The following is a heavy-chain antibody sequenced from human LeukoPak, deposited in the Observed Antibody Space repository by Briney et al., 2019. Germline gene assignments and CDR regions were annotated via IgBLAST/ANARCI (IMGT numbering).Heavy chain of an antibody. Sequence: GGSLRLSCAASGFTFSIYSMNWVRQAPGKGLEWLSSITSSSNYIYYADSVKGRFTISRDNVQNSLYLQMNSMRAEDTAMYYCARDRGYFDNWGQGTLVTVSS. J-gene: IGHJ4*02. CDR2: ITSSSNYI. CDR1: GFTFSIYS. V-gene: IGHV3-21*01. CDR3: ARDRGYFDN.